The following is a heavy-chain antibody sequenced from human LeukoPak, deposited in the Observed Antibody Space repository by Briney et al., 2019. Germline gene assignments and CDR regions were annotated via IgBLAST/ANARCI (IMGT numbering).Heavy chain of an antibody. V-gene: IGHV3-69-1*01. CDR3: ARTYYDILTGYNPYLDY. CDR1: GFTFNTYT. Sequence: GGSLRLSCAASGFTFNTYTMNWVRQAPGKGLEWVSSITASTAIYSADSVKGRFTISRDNAKNFLYLQMNSLRAEDTAVYYCARTYYDILTGYNPYLDYWGQGILVTVSS. D-gene: IGHD3-9*01. CDR2: ITASTAI. J-gene: IGHJ4*02.